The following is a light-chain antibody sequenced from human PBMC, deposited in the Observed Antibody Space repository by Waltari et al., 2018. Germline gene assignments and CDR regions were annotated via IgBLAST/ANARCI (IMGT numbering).Light chain of an antibody. CDR1: QSVSSD. CDR3: QQYNNWPPLT. CDR2: GAS. Sequence: EILMTQSPATLFVSPGERATLSCRASQSVSSDLAWYQQKPGQPPRLLIYGASTRATGVPDRISGSGSGTDFTLTISSLQSEDFAIYYCQQYNNWPPLTFGGGTKVEIK. J-gene: IGKJ4*01. V-gene: IGKV3-15*01.